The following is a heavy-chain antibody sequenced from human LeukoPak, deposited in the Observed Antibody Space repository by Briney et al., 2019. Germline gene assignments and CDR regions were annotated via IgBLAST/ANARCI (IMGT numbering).Heavy chain of an antibody. CDR2: ISSNSRSI. CDR3: ARGGAARPDS. CDR1: GLTFSGYG. J-gene: IGHJ4*02. Sequence: PGGSLRLSCAASGLTFSGYGINWVRQARGKGLGGGSYISSNSRSIAYADSVKGRFTISRDNAKNSLYLQMNRLRAEDTAMYYCARGGAARPDSWGQGNLVTVSS. D-gene: IGHD6-6*01. V-gene: IGHV3-48*01.